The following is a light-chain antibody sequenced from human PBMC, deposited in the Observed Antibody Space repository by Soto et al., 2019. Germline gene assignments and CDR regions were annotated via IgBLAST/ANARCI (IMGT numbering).Light chain of an antibody. Sequence: QSVLTQPASVSGSPGQSITISCTGTSSDVGSYNLVSWYQQHPGKAPKLMIYEGSKRPSGVSNRFSGSKSGNTASLTISGLQAEDEADYYCCSYAGSRGLFGGGTKVTVL. J-gene: IGLJ2*01. CDR1: SSDVGSYNL. V-gene: IGLV2-23*01. CDR3: CSYAGSRGL. CDR2: EGS.